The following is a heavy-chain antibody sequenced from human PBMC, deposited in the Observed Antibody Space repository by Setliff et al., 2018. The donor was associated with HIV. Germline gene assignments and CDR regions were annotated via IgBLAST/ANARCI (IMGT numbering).Heavy chain of an antibody. CDR2: IYYGGTT. V-gene: IGHV4-39*01. CDR1: AGSIRSSTYY. Sequence: SETLSLTCTVSAGSIRSSTYYWAWIRQPPGKGLEWIGTIYYGGTTYYNPSLKSRVTISVDTSKNHFSLKLSSVTAADTAVYYCARHQVIPTVIGAFDIWGQGTAVTVSS. J-gene: IGHJ3*02. D-gene: IGHD3-16*02. CDR3: ARHQVIPTVIGAFDI.